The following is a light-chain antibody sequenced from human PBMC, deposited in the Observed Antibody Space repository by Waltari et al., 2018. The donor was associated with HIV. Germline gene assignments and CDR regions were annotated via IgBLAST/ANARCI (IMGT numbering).Light chain of an antibody. CDR1: QNVGNNY. J-gene: IGKJ1*01. Sequence: EIVLTQSPGTLSLSPGERATLPCRASQNVGNNYLAWFQQKPGQAPRLLVYKPSTRATGIPDRFSGSGSGTHFTLTISRLEPEDFAVYYCHQYAYSPRTFGQGTKVEI. CDR3: HQYAYSPRT. CDR2: KPS. V-gene: IGKV3-20*01.